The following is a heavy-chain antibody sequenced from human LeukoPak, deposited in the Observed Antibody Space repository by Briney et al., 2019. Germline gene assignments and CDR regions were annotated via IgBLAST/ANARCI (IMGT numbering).Heavy chain of an antibody. CDR2: VKGDGTFT. D-gene: IGHD5-24*01. Sequence: GGSLRLSCAASGFTFSNYWMHWVRQAPGKGLVWVSRVKGDGTFTNYADSVKGRFTISRDNAKYTLYLQMHSLRAEDMAIYYCVRDGDDYNFNYWGQGSLVTVSS. CDR3: VRDGDDYNFNY. CDR1: GFTFSNYW. V-gene: IGHV3-74*01. J-gene: IGHJ4*02.